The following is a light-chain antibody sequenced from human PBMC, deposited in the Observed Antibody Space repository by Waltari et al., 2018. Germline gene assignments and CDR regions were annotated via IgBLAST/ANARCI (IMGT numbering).Light chain of an antibody. Sequence: DIVMTQSPDSLAVSLGERATINCKSSQSVLYTSNNKNYLAWYQQKPGQHPKLLVYWASTRESGVPDRFSGSGSGTDFTLTISGLQAEDVAVYYCQQYYSPPWTFGQGTQVEIK. V-gene: IGKV4-1*01. CDR1: QSVLYTSNNKNY. CDR3: QQYYSPPWT. CDR2: WAS. J-gene: IGKJ1*01.